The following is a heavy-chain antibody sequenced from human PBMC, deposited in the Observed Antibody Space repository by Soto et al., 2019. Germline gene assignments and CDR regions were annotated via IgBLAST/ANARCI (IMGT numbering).Heavy chain of an antibody. J-gene: IGHJ4*02. D-gene: IGHD1-26*01. CDR3: ARTPGSGSYSSF. CDR2: VSAFIGDR. V-gene: IGHV1-18*01. CDR1: GYTFRNYG. Sequence: QVQLVQSGAEVKKPGASMKVSCRASGYTFRNYGVTWVRQAPGQGLEWMGWVSAFIGDRNYAQKFQGRVTMTTDTSTSTAYMELRSLRSDDTAVYYCARTPGSGSYSSFWGQGTLVTVSA.